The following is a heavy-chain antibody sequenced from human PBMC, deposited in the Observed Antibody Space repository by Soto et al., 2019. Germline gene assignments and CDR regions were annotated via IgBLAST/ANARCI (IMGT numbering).Heavy chain of an antibody. Sequence: TWWSLRLSCAASVFTISSYWMHWFRQAPGKGLVWVSRINSDGSSTSYADSVKGRFTISRDNAKNTLYLQMNSLRAEDTAVYYCARDQTGSSGWYPRGGYYYYYGMDVWGQGTTVTVSS. CDR2: INSDGSST. D-gene: IGHD6-19*01. J-gene: IGHJ6*02. V-gene: IGHV3-74*01. CDR3: ARDQTGSSGWYPRGGYYYYYGMDV. CDR1: VFTISSYW.